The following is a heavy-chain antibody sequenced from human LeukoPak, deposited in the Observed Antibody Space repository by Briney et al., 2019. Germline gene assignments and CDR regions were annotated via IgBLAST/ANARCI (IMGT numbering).Heavy chain of an antibody. J-gene: IGHJ4*02. CDR2: IYYSGST. CDR1: GGSISSGGYY. Sequence: PSETLSLTCTVSGGSISSGGYYWSWIRQHPGKGLEWIGYIYYSGSTYYNPSLKSRVTISVDTSKNQFSLKLSSVTAADTAVYYCARSLYGSGTHSNYWGQGTLVTVSS. D-gene: IGHD3-10*01. V-gene: IGHV4-31*03. CDR3: ARSLYGSGTHSNY.